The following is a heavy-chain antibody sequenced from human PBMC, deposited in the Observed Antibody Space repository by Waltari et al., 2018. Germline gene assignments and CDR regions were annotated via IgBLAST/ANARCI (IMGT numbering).Heavy chain of an antibody. CDR2: IYHSGSP. Sequence: QVQLQESGPGLVKPSETLSLTCAVSGYSISSGYYWGWIRQPPGKGLEWIGSIYHSGSPYYNPSLKSRVTISVDTSKNQFSLKLSAVTAADTAVYYCARDPGYYYDSSGYFLYWGQGTLVTVSS. CDR1: GYSISSGYY. CDR3: ARDPGYYYDSSGYFLY. J-gene: IGHJ4*02. V-gene: IGHV4-38-2*02. D-gene: IGHD3-22*01.